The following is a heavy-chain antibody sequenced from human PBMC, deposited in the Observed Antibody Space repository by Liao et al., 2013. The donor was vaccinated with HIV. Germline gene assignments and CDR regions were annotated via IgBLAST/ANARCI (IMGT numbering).Heavy chain of an antibody. CDR2: IYTSGST. Sequence: QVQLQESGPGLVKPSETLSLTCTVSGGSISSYYWSWIRQPAGKGLEWIGRIYTSGSTNYNPSLKSRVTISVDTSKNQFSLKLSSVTAADTAVYYCARNILTGPGAGHYYMDVWGKGTTVTVSS. V-gene: IGHV4-4*07. D-gene: IGHD3-9*01. CDR3: ARNILTGPGAGHYYMDV. J-gene: IGHJ6*03. CDR1: GGSISSYY.